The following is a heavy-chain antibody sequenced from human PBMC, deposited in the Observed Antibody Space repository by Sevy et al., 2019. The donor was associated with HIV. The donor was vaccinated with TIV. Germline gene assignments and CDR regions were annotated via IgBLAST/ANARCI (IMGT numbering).Heavy chain of an antibody. J-gene: IGHJ6*02. CDR3: AREGAIGYYYYDGMDV. D-gene: IGHD2-21*01. V-gene: IGHV3-53*01. CDR2: IYCAGSN. Sequence: GGSLRLSCAASGFTVSSNYMSWIRQAPGKGLEWVAVIYCAGSNYYADSMKGRFTISRDNSKNTLYLQMNSLRAEDTAVYYCAREGAIGYYYYDGMDVWGQGTTVTVSS. CDR1: GFTVSSNY.